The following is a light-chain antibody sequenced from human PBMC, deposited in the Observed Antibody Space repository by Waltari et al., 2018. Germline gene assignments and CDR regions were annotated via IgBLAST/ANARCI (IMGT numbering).Light chain of an antibody. CDR2: GAS. J-gene: IGKJ1*01. CDR3: QHYVRLPVT. Sequence: EIVLTQSPGTLSLSPGERATLSCRASQTIRESLAWYQQKPGQAPRLLIDGASSRAAGIPDRFSGSGSGTDFSLTISRLEPEDFAVYYCQHYVRLPVTFGRGTKVEIK. CDR1: QTIRES. V-gene: IGKV3-20*01.